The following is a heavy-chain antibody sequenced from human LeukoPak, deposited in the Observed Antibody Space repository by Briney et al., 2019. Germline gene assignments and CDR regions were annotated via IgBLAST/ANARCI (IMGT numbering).Heavy chain of an antibody. Sequence: PGGSLRLSCAASGFTFSSYAMSWVRQAPGKGLEWVSAISGSGGSTYYADSVKGRFTISRDNSKNTLYLQMNSLRAEDTAVYYCPKVHMARTTMYYFDYWGQGTLVTVSS. CDR2: ISGSGGST. CDR3: PKVHMARTTMYYFDY. CDR1: GFTFSSYA. D-gene: IGHD1-1*01. V-gene: IGHV3-23*01. J-gene: IGHJ4*02.